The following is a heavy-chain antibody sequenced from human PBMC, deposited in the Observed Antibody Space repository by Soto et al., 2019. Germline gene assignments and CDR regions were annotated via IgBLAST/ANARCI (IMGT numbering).Heavy chain of an antibody. J-gene: IGHJ3*02. CDR3: AREAYYYGSGSYYHDAFDI. CDR2: IYYSGST. D-gene: IGHD3-10*01. CDR1: GGSISSGGYY. V-gene: IGHV4-31*03. Sequence: SETLSLTFTVSGGSISSGGYYWSLIRQHPGKGLEWIGYIYYSGSTYYNPSLKSRGSISVDTSKNQFSLKLSSVTAADTAVYYCAREAYYYGSGSYYHDAFDIWGQGTMVTVSS.